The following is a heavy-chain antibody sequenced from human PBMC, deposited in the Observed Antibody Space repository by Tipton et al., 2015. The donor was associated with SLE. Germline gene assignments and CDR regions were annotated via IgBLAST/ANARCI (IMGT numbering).Heavy chain of an antibody. CDR3: ARGGTTIFED. CDR1: GGSISRYY. J-gene: IGHJ4*02. CDR2: MYYSGST. V-gene: IGHV4-59*01. Sequence: TLSLTCTVSGGSISRYYWSWIRQPPGKGLEWIGYMYYSGSTNYNPSLKSRVTISVDTSKNQFSLKLSSVTAADTAVYYCARGGTTIFEDWGQGTLVTVSS. D-gene: IGHD5-12*01.